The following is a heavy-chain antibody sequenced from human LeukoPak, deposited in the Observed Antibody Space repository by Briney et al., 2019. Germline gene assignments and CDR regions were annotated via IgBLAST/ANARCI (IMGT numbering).Heavy chain of an antibody. D-gene: IGHD4-23*01. CDR3: ARDGDTVLTRGYYYYMDV. J-gene: IGHJ6*03. CDR1: GFTFSSYT. V-gene: IGHV3-21*01. Sequence: GGSLRLSCAASGFTFSSYTMNWVRQAPGKGPEWVSSITSSSSYIYYADSVKGRFTISIDNARNSLYLQMNSLRAEDTALYYCARDGDTVLTRGYYYYMDVWGKGTTVTVSS. CDR2: ITSSSSYI.